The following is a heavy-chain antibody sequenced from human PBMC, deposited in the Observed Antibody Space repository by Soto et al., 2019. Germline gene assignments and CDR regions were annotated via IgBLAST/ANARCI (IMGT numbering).Heavy chain of an antibody. V-gene: IGHV3-7*01. D-gene: IGHD2-15*01. Sequence: GGSRRLSCVASGFTFTNYWMTWVRQAPGKGLEWVANINQDGSERTHVDSVKGRFTVSRDNAKNSLYLEMNRLRAEDTAVYYCARGDIVVVVAAGGMDVWGQGTTVTVSS. CDR2: INQDGSER. J-gene: IGHJ6*02. CDR1: GFTFTNYW. CDR3: ARGDIVVVVAAGGMDV.